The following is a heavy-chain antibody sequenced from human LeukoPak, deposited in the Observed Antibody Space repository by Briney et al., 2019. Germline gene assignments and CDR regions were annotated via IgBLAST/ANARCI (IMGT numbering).Heavy chain of an antibody. V-gene: IGHV4-59*08. Sequence: SETLSLTCTVSGGSISSYYWSWIRQSPGKGLEWIGYIYYSGSTNYNPSLKSRVTISVDTSKNQFSLKLSSVTAADTAVYYCARRGVAPRMAAFDIWGQGTMVTVSS. CDR1: GGSISSYY. J-gene: IGHJ3*02. D-gene: IGHD2-8*01. CDR2: IYYSGST. CDR3: ARRGVAPRMAAFDI.